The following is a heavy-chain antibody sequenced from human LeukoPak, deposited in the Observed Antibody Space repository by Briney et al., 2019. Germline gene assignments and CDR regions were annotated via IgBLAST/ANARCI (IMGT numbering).Heavy chain of an antibody. CDR2: IGVNNGDA. CDR3: ARDGGAVVVPAAFDY. CDR1: GYSITTYG. J-gene: IGHJ4*02. Sequence: ASVKVSCKASGYSITTYGISWVRRAPGQGLEWMGWIGVNNGDANHAQTFQGRVTMTTDTSTNTAYMELRSLTFDDTAVYYCARDGGAVVVPAAFDYWGQGTLVTVSS. D-gene: IGHD2-2*01. V-gene: IGHV1-18*01.